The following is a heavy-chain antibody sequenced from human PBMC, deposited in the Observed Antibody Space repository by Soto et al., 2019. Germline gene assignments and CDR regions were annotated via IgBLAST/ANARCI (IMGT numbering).Heavy chain of an antibody. Sequence: QPGGSLRLSCAASGFIFSSYAMSWVRQAPGKGPEWVSALSGSGADTYYADSVKGRFTISRDNSKNMLYLQMNSLTAADTAKYFCARDDSFYGEPGYGMNVWGQGTTVTVSS. CDR1: GFIFSSYA. J-gene: IGHJ6*02. D-gene: IGHD4-17*01. CDR3: ARDDSFYGEPGYGMNV. CDR2: LSGSGADT. V-gene: IGHV3-23*01.